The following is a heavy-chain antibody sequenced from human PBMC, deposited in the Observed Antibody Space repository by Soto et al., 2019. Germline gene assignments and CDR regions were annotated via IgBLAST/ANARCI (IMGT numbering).Heavy chain of an antibody. V-gene: IGHV3-74*01. Sequence: EVQLVESGGGLVQPGGSLRLSCAASGFTFSTYWMHWVRQAPGEGLVWVSRIKGDGRSTNYADSVKGRFTVSRDNAKNTLYLQTNSLRAEDTAIYYCARGGLYAYYQDNWGQGTLVTVSS. J-gene: IGHJ4*02. CDR3: ARGGLYAYYQDN. CDR2: IKGDGRST. CDR1: GFTFSTYW. D-gene: IGHD3-16*01.